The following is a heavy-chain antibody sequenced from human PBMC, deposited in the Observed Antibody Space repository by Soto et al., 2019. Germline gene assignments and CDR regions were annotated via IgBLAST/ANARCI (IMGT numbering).Heavy chain of an antibody. D-gene: IGHD6-13*01. CDR3: ARAPAQLYSSSWYYFDY. Sequence: SETLSLTCTVSGGSISSYYWSWIRQPPGKGLEWIGYIYYSGSTNYNPSLKSRVTISVDTSKNQFSLKLSSVTAADTAVYYCARAPAQLYSSSWYYFDYWCQGTLVTVYS. V-gene: IGHV4-59*01. CDR2: IYYSGST. J-gene: IGHJ4*02. CDR1: GGSISSYY.